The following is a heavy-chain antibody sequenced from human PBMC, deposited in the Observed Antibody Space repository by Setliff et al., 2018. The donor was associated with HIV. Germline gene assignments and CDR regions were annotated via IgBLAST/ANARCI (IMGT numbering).Heavy chain of an antibody. Sequence: PSETLSLTCSVSSGSISTLYSYYWGWVRQPPGKGPEWIGHMYYRGSTFYNPSLKSRATIFVDSSTKRFSLKLTAVTAADTAIYYCARRIYGNNPYFDYWSQGTLVTVSS. V-gene: IGHV4-39*01. CDR2: MYYRGST. CDR3: ARRIYGNNPYFDY. J-gene: IGHJ4*02. D-gene: IGHD4-17*01. CDR1: SGSISTLYSYY.